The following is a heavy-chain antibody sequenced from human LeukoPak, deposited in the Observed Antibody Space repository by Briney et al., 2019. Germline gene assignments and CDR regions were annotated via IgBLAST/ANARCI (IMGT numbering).Heavy chain of an antibody. CDR3: TLLAVASDFDD. V-gene: IGHV3-48*03. CDR1: RFPFSVYE. D-gene: IGHD6-19*01. CDR2: IASSGTTK. J-gene: IGHJ4*02. Sequence: GGSLRLSCAVSRFPFSVYEMNWVRQAPGKGLEWVSNIASSGTTKYYADSVKGRFSISRDNAKSSLYLQMNSLRVEDTAVYYCTLLAVASDFDDCGQGALVTVSS.